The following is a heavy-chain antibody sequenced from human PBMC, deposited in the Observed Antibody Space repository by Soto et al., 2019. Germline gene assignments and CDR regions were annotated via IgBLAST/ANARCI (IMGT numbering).Heavy chain of an antibody. CDR1: GFTFSSYS. V-gene: IGHV3-21*01. CDR3: ARALGGAFTL. Sequence: EVQLVESGGGLVKSGGSLRLSCAASGFTFSSYSMNWARQTPGKGLEWVSSISSSSTYMYYADSVKGRITMSRDNAENSLYLQMNTLRAEDTAIYYCARALGGAFTLWGQGTMVTVSS. CDR2: ISSSSTYM. J-gene: IGHJ3*01.